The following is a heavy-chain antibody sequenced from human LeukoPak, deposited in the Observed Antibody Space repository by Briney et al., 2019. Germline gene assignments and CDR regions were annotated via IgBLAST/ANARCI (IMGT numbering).Heavy chain of an antibody. CDR2: MNPNSGNT. CDR1: GYTLTSYD. CDR3: ARFLTRYYYYMDV. D-gene: IGHD3-9*01. J-gene: IGHJ6*03. V-gene: IGHV1-8*01. Sequence: ASVKVSCKASGYTLTSYDINWGRQATGHGLEWMGWMNPNSGNTGYAQKFQGRVTMTRNTSISTAYMELSSLRSEDTAVYYCARFLTRYYYYMDVWGKGATVTVSS.